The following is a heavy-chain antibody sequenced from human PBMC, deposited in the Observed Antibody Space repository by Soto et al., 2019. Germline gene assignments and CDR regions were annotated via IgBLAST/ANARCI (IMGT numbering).Heavy chain of an antibody. Sequence: GESLKISCKGSGYSFTSYWIGWVRQMPGKGLEWMGIIYPGDSDTRYSPSFQGQVTISAVKSISTAYLQWSSLKASDTAMYYCASVCSSTSCYGGFDAFDIWGQGTMVTVSS. CDR3: ASVCSSTSCYGGFDAFDI. J-gene: IGHJ3*02. CDR1: GYSFTSYW. V-gene: IGHV5-51*01. CDR2: IYPGDSDT. D-gene: IGHD2-2*01.